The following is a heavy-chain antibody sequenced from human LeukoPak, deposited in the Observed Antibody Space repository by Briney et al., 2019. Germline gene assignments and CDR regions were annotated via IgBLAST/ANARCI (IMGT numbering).Heavy chain of an antibody. CDR1: GGSINYYY. Sequence: SETLSLTCSVSGGSINYYYWSWIRQTPGKGLEWIGNVYYNGGTDYNPSLKSRVTMSVDTSKSQFSLNLSFVTAADTAVYYCARHKSGATDYFDHWGQGTLVAVSS. CDR3: ARHKSGATDYFDH. CDR2: VYYNGGT. J-gene: IGHJ4*02. V-gene: IGHV4-59*01. D-gene: IGHD1-26*01.